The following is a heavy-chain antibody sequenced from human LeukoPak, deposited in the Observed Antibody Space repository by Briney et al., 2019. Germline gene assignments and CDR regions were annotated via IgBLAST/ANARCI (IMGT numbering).Heavy chain of an antibody. D-gene: IGHD6-19*01. Sequence: GRSLRLSCAASGFTFSSYGMHWVRQAPGKGLEWVAVISYDGSNKYYGDSVKGRFTISRDNSKNTLYLQVNSLRAEDTAVYYCARGGKWLVQYAFDIWGQGTMVTVSS. J-gene: IGHJ3*02. CDR2: ISYDGSNK. CDR3: ARGGKWLVQYAFDI. V-gene: IGHV3-30*19. CDR1: GFTFSSYG.